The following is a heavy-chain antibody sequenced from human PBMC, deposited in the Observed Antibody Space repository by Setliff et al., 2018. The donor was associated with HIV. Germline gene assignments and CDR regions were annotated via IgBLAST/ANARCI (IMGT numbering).Heavy chain of an antibody. D-gene: IGHD3-16*01. J-gene: IGHJ4*02. CDR2: IKPDGSSK. CDR1: GFTFSSYA. CDR3: VRWGLPYGIDA. Sequence: GGSLRLSCAASGFTFSSYAMHWIRQAPGKGREWVAHIKPDGSSKKYVDSVKGRFTISRDNAKDSLYLQMHSLRAEDTAVYYCVRWGLPYGIDAWGQGTLVTVTS. V-gene: IGHV3-7*01.